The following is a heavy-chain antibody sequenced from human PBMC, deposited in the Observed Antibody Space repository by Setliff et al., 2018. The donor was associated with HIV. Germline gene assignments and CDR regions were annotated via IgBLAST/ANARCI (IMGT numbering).Heavy chain of an antibody. CDR2: ISYDGNNK. J-gene: IGHJ5*02. D-gene: IGHD3-3*01. V-gene: IGHV3-30*04. CDR1: GFTFSVYA. Sequence: GGSLRLSCAASGFTFSVYAMHWVRQAPGKGLEWVAVISYDGNNKYYADSVKGRFTISRDNSKNTLYLQMNSLKPEDTTVYYCARSDGDFWSGYPNWFDPWGQGTLVTVSS. CDR3: ARSDGDFWSGYPNWFDP.